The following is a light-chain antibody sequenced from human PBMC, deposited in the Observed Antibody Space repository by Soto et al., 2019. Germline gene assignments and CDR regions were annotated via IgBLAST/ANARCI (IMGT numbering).Light chain of an antibody. CDR1: QSISSW. CDR2: GPS. V-gene: IGKV1-5*01. Sequence: DIQMTQSPSTLSASVGDRVTIACRASQSISSWLAWSPQTPGKAPELLVYGPSPLQSGVPSRFGGNGSGTEFTLTISSLQPDDFATYACQQYDTYSPFTSGQGTKLDIK. CDR3: QQYDTYSPFT. J-gene: IGKJ2*01.